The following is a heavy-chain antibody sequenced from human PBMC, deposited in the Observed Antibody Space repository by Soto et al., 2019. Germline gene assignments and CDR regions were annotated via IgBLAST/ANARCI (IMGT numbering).Heavy chain of an antibody. D-gene: IGHD3-10*01. CDR1: GGSISSGGYS. CDR2: INHSGST. CDR3: ARAPDYYGSGSQFDY. Sequence: SETLSLTCAVSGGSISSGGYSWSWIRQPPGKGLEWIGYINHSGSTYYNPSLKSRVTISVDRSKNQFSLKLSSVTAADTAVYYCARAPDYYGSGSQFDYWGQGTLVTVSS. J-gene: IGHJ4*02. V-gene: IGHV4-30-2*01.